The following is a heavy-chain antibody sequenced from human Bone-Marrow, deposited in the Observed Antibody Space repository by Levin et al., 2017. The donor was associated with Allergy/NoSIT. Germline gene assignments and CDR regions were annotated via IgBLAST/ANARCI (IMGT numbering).Heavy chain of an antibody. Sequence: PGGSLRLSCAASGFSFKTYSMNWVRQAPGKGLEWISSISSGSSFIKYVDSVRGRFTISRDNANNSLYLQMDSLRAEDTAVYYCASLLWGSYIHWGQGNLVTVSS. D-gene: IGHD3-16*01. CDR2: ISSGSSFI. CDR3: ASLLWGSYIH. CDR1: GFSFKTYS. J-gene: IGHJ4*02. V-gene: IGHV3-21*01.